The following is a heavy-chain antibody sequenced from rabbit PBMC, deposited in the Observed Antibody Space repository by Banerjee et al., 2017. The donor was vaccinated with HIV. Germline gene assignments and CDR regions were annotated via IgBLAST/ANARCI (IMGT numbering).Heavy chain of an antibody. CDR1: GFSFSSTYW. J-gene: IGHJ4*01. Sequence: EESGGDLVKPEGSLTLTCTASGFSFSSTYWICWVRQAPGKGLEWIGCIYGGDGRTYYANWAKGRFTISKTSSTTATLQMTSLTAADTATYFCARTTYGYPGYPYATGYFNLWGPGTLVTVS. CDR3: ARTTYGYPGYPYATGYFNL. V-gene: IGHV1S45*01. D-gene: IGHD6-1*01. CDR2: IYGGDGRT.